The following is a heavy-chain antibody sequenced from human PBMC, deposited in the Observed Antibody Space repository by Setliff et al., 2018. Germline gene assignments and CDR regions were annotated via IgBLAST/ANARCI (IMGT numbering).Heavy chain of an antibody. Sequence: SETLSLTCTVSGGFITRGSYYWIWLRQPAGKGLEWIGRIYTSGSTNYNPSLKSRVTISVDTSKNQFSLKLGSVTAAYTAVYYCARARYCGLLNWFDPWGQGTLVTVSS. D-gene: IGHD1-26*01. J-gene: IGHJ5*02. CDR1: GGFITRGSYY. CDR2: IYTSGST. V-gene: IGHV4-61*02. CDR3: ARARYCGLLNWFDP.